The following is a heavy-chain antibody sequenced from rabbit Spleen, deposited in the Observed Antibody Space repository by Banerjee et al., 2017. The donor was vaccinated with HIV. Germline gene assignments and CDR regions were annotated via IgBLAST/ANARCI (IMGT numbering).Heavy chain of an antibody. D-gene: IGHD1-1*01. Sequence: QSLEESGGDLVKPGASLTLTCTASGFSFSSGYYMCWVRQAPGKGLEWIGYIDLLFGTTYYANWVNGRFTISSHNAQNTLYLQLNSLTAAVTATYFCVRGASDSGYYSMWGPGTLVTVS. V-gene: IGHV1S40*01. CDR2: IDLLFGTT. CDR1: GFSFSSGYY. J-gene: IGHJ4*01. CDR3: VRGASDSGYYSM.